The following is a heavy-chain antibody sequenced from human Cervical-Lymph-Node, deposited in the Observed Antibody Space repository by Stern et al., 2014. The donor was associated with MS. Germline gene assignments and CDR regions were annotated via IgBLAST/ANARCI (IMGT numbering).Heavy chain of an antibody. CDR2: ITSASSYL. CDR1: GFTFSTES. D-gene: IGHD3-3*02. Sequence: VQLVQSGGGLVKPGGSLRLSCAASGFTFSTESMNWVRQAPGKGLEWVSSITSASSYLKYADSVMGRFTISRDNAKNSLFLQMNSLRADDTAVYYCASSIFGVVSGADAWGQGTLVTVSS. CDR3: ASSIFGVVSGADA. V-gene: IGHV3-21*01. J-gene: IGHJ5*02.